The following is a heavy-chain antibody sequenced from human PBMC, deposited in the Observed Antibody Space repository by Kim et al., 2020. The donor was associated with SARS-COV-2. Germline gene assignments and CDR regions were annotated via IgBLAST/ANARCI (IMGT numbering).Heavy chain of an antibody. V-gene: IGHV5-51*01. Sequence: YSPSFEGQVTISADKSISTAYLQWSSLKASDTAMYYCARPPITARLDGFDIWGKGTMVTVSS. D-gene: IGHD6-6*01. J-gene: IGHJ3*02. CDR3: ARPPITARLDGFDI.